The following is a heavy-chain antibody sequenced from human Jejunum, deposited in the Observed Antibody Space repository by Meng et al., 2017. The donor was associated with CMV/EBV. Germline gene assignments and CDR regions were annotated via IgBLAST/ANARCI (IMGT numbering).Heavy chain of an antibody. Sequence: SGFTFGSYWVHWDRQGPGKGLVWVARVNSGGSDISYADSVKGRFIISRDNAKNTLYLQMNSLRAEDMAVYYCVRAGSGNAYGLFDSWGQGTLVTVSS. CDR3: VRAGSGNAYGLFDS. CDR2: VNSGGSDI. D-gene: IGHD1-26*01. V-gene: IGHV3-74*01. J-gene: IGHJ4*02. CDR1: GFTFGSYW.